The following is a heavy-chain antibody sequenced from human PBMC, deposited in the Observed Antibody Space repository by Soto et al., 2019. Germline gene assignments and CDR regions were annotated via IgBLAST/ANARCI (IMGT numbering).Heavy chain of an antibody. J-gene: IGHJ6*02. CDR3: AKGGPSGGYYYYGMDV. CDR2: ISGSGGST. V-gene: IGHV3-23*01. Sequence: GGSLRLSCAASGFTFSSYAMSWVRQAPGKGLEWASAISGSGGSTYYADSVKGRFTISRDNSKNTLYLQMNSLRAEDTAVYYCAKGGPSGGYYYYGMDVWGQGTTVTVSS. CDR1: GFTFSSYA. D-gene: IGHD2-15*01.